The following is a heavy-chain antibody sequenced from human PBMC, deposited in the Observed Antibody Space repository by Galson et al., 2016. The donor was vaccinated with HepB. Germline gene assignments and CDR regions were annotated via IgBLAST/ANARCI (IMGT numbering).Heavy chain of an antibody. CDR1: GGSISASSYS. CDR2: LSYSGSA. J-gene: IGHJ4*02. Sequence: SETLSLTCTVSGGSISASSYSWAWIRQPPGKGLEWIGSLSYSGSAFYNPSLKNRVTMSVDTSKNQFSLKLSSVTAADTAVYYCARHHYDFWSGSTPSDYFGYWGQGTLVTVSS. D-gene: IGHD3-3*01. V-gene: IGHV4-39*01. CDR3: ARHHYDFWSGSTPSDYFGY.